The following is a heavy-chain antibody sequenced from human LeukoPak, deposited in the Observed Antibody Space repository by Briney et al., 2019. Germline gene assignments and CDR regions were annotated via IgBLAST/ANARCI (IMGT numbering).Heavy chain of an antibody. V-gene: IGHV4-59*01. CDR2: VYYSGST. J-gene: IGHJ2*01. D-gene: IGHD4-17*01. Sequence: KSSETLSLTCTVSGGSISSYYWSWLRQPPGKGLKGIGYVYYSGSTNYNPSLKSRVTISVNTSKNHFSLKLSSVTAADTAVYYCARGDYGDYSFYWYFDLWGRGTLVTVSS. CDR3: ARGDYGDYSFYWYFDL. CDR1: GGSISSYY.